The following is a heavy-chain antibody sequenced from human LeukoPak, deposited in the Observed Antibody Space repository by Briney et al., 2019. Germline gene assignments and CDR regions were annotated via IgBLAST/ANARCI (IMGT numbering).Heavy chain of an antibody. CDR3: GGYLGYSYGLR. V-gene: IGHV4-39*07. Sequence: PGGSLRLSCAASGFTFSSYEMNWVRQAPGKGLEWIGSIYYSGSTYYNPSLKSRVTISVDTSKNQFSLKLSSVTAADTAVYYCGGYLGYSYGLRWGQGTLVTVSS. CDR2: IYYSGST. D-gene: IGHD5-18*01. CDR1: GFTFSSYE. J-gene: IGHJ4*02.